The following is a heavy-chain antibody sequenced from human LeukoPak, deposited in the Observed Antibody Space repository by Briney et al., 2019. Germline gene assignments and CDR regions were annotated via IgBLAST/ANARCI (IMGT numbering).Heavy chain of an antibody. Sequence: VGSLRLSCAASGFTFSSYSMNWVRQAPGKGLEWVSSISSSSSYIYYADSVKGRFTISRDNAKNSPYLQMNSLRAEDTAVYYCASMGHSGWYVYYWGQGTLVTVS. CDR2: ISSSSSYI. D-gene: IGHD6-19*01. V-gene: IGHV3-21*01. CDR3: ASMGHSGWYVYY. CDR1: GFTFSSYS. J-gene: IGHJ4*02.